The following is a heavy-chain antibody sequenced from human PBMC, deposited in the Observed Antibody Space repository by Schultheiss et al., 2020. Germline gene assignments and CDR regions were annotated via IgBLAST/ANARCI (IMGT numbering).Heavy chain of an antibody. CDR1: GFSLSTSGVG. D-gene: IGHD5-24*01. CDR2: IYWDDDK. J-gene: IGHJ4*02. CDR3: AHSGEMATILGSYYFDY. Sequence: SGPTLVKPTQTLTLTCTFSGFSLSTSGVGVGWIRQPPGKALEWLALIYWDDDKRYSPSLKSRLTITKDTSKNQVVLTMTNMDPVDTATYYCAHSGEMATILGSYYFDYWGQGTLVTVSS. V-gene: IGHV2-5*02.